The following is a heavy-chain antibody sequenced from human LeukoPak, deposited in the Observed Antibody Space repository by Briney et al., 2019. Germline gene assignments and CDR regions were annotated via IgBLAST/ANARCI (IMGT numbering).Heavy chain of an antibody. V-gene: IGHV4-59*01. Sequence: SETLSLTCTVSGGSISSYYWSWIRQPPGKGLEWIGYIYYSGSTNYNPSLKSRVTISVDTSKNQFSLKLSSVTAADTAVYYCARQVRQMWFDPWGQGTLVTVSS. CDR2: IYYSGST. J-gene: IGHJ5*02. CDR3: ARQVRQMWFDP. D-gene: IGHD2-2*01. CDR1: GGSISSYY.